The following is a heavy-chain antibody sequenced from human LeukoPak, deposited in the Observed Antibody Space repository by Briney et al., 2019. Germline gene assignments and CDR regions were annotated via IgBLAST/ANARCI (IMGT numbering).Heavy chain of an antibody. Sequence: QPGRSLRLSCTASGFTFADYLMSWFRQAPGKGLEWIGFISGGTTEYAASVRGRFTISRDDSTSIAYLQMNSLTTEGTAVYYCSRGSGWLSVYWGQGTLVTVSS. D-gene: IGHD6-19*01. CDR1: GFTFADYL. J-gene: IGHJ4*02. V-gene: IGHV3-49*03. CDR2: ISGGTT. CDR3: SRGSGWLSVY.